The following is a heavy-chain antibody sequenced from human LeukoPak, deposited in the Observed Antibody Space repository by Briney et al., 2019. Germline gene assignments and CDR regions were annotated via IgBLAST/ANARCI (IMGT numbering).Heavy chain of an antibody. J-gene: IGHJ4*02. CDR3: ARHDGSSFIYYIDH. CDR1: GFSVTSCA. CDR2: ISNSGYNT. V-gene: IGHV3-23*01. D-gene: IGHD1-26*01. Sequence: PGGSLRLSCAASGFSVTSCAMGWVRQAPGKGLEWVSTISNSGYNTWYADSVKGRFTISRDNSQNTLYLQMSGLRAEDTALYYCARHDGSSFIYYIDHWGQGALVTVSS.